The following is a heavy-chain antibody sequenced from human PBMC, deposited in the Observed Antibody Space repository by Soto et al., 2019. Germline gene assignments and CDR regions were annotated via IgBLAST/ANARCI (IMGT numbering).Heavy chain of an antibody. J-gene: IGHJ4*02. CDR2: MNPNSGNT. V-gene: IGHV1-8*01. Sequence: QVQLVQSGAEVKKPGASVKVSCKASGYTFTSYDINWVRQATGQGLEWMGWMNPNSGNTGYAQKFQGRVTMTRNTSISTAYMELTSLRSEDTDVYCFTRTLYVDNVDYWGQGTLVTVSS. D-gene: IGHD4-17*01. CDR3: TRTLYVDNVDY. CDR1: GYTFTSYD.